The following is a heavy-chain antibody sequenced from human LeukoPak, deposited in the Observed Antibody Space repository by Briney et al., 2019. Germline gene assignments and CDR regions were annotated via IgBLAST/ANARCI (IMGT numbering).Heavy chain of an antibody. D-gene: IGHD3-22*01. CDR1: GFTFRNYA. J-gene: IGHJ4*02. Sequence: PGGSLRLSCVASGFTFRNYAMNWVRQTPGKGLEWVSAISGGGDNTYYADSVKGRFTTSRDNSKNTLYLQMNSLRAEDTAVYYCARDSSGFDYWGQGTLVTVSS. V-gene: IGHV3-23*01. CDR2: ISGGGDNT. CDR3: ARDSSGFDY.